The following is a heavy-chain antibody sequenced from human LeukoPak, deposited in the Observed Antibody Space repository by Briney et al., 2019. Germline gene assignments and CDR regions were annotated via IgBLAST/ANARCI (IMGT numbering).Heavy chain of an antibody. CDR2: IKQDGSEK. D-gene: IGHD3-10*01. CDR1: GSTFSSYW. Sequence: PGGSLRLSCAASGSTFSSYWMSWVRQAPGKGPEWVANIKQDGSEKYYVDSVKGRFTFSRDNAKNSLSLQMNSLRAEDTAVYYCARVLYYYGSGSYYNPWYFDFWGQGALVTVSS. V-gene: IGHV3-7*01. CDR3: ARVLYYYGSGSYYNPWYFDF. J-gene: IGHJ4*02.